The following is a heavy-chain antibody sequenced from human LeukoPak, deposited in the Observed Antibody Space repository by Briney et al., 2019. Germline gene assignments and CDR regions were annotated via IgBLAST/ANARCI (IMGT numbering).Heavy chain of an antibody. V-gene: IGHV4-61*05. CDR3: ARHVRGHDYVWGSYPSPFAY. J-gene: IGHJ4*02. CDR2: IYYSGST. CDR1: GGSISSSSYY. Sequence: SETLSLTCTVSGGSISSSSYYWGWIRQPPGRGLEWLGYIYYSGSTNYNPSLKSRVTISVDTSKNQFSLRLSSVTAADTAVYYCARHVRGHDYVWGSYPSPFAYWGQGTLVTVSS. D-gene: IGHD3-16*02.